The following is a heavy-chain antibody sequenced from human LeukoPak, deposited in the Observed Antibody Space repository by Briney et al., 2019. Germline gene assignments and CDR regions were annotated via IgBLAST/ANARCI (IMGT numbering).Heavy chain of an antibody. CDR3: AKGSEYYYYGMDV. CDR1: GFTFRNYA. Sequence: GGSLRLSCVASGFTFRNYAMSWVRQSPGKGLEWISAISNDGVYTFHADSVKGRLTISRDNSKNTLYLQMNSLRAEDTAVYYCAKGSEYYYYGMDVWGQGTTVTVSS. CDR2: ISNDGVYT. V-gene: IGHV3-23*01. J-gene: IGHJ6*02.